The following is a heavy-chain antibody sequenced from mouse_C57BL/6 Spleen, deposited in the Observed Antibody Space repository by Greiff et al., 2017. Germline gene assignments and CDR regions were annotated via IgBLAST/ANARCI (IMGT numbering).Heavy chain of an antibody. CDR1: GYAFSSSW. Sequence: QVQLQQSGPELVKPGASVKISCKASGYAFSSSWMNWVKQRPGKGLEWIGRIYPGDGDTNYNGKFKGKATLTADKSSSTAYMQLSSLTSEDSAVYFCAREKITTNYAMDYWGQGTSVTVSS. CDR3: AREKITTNYAMDY. CDR2: IYPGDGDT. D-gene: IGHD1-1*01. J-gene: IGHJ4*01. V-gene: IGHV1-82*01.